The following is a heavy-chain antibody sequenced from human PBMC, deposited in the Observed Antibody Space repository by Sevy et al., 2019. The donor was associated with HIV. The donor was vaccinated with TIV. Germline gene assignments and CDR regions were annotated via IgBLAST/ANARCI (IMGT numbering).Heavy chain of an antibody. CDR2: IYHSGST. J-gene: IGHJ3*02. CDR1: GYSISSGYY. D-gene: IGHD2-2*01. V-gene: IGHV4-38-2*01. CDR3: ARLVVVPAATMNDAFDI. Sequence: SETLSLTCAVSGYSISSGYYWGWIRQPPGKGLEWIGSIYHSGSTYYNPSLKSRVTISVDTSKNQFSLKLSSVTAADTAVYYCARLVVVPAATMNDAFDIWGQGTMVTVSS.